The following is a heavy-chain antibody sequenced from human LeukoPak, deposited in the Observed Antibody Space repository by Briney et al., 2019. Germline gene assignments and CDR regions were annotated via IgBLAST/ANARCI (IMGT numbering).Heavy chain of an antibody. CDR2: INPNSGGT. D-gene: IGHD5-24*01. V-gene: IGHV1-2*02. CDR3: ARARGGGYNYLFDY. CDR1: GYTFTGYY. Sequence: ASVKVSCKASGYTFTGYYMHWVRQAPGQGLEWMGWINPNSGGTNYAQKFQGRVTMTRDTSTSTVYMELSSLRSEDTAVYYCARARGGGYNYLFDYWGQGTLVTVSS. J-gene: IGHJ4*02.